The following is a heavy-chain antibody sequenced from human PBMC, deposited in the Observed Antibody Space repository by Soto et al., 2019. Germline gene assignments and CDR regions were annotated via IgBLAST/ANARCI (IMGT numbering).Heavy chain of an antibody. D-gene: IGHD5-12*01. CDR1: GFTFSSYS. V-gene: IGHV3-48*01. J-gene: IGHJ3*02. CDR2: ISSSSSTI. Sequence: GGSLRLSCAASGFTFSSYSMNWVRQAPGKGLEWVSYISSSSSTIYYADSVKGRFTISRDNSKNSLYLQMNSLRAEDTAVYYCAKGGYVFRDTWAFDIWGQGTMVTVSS. CDR3: AKGGYVFRDTWAFDI.